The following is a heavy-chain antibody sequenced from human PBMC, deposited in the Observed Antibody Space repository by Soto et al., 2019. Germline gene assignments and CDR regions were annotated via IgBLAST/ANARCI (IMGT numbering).Heavy chain of an antibody. J-gene: IGHJ4*02. Sequence: EVQVVESGGGLVQPGGSLRLSCAASGFSVTSNYMNWVRQAPGKGLEWVSIIDIGGNTYYADSVKDRFTISRDNSRNTLYLHMDSLRAEVTAVYYCARGRGSTGYLGREHYFDHWGQGTLVTVSP. CDR2: IDIGGNT. CDR3: ARGRGSTGYLGREHYFDH. CDR1: GFSVTSNY. D-gene: IGHD2-2*01. V-gene: IGHV3-66*01.